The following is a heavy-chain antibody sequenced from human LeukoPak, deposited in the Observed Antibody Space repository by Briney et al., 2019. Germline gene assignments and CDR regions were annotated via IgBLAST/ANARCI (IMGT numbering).Heavy chain of an antibody. J-gene: IGHJ4*02. CDR1: GYTFTGYY. V-gene: IGHV1-2*02. CDR2: INPNSGGT. CDR3: ARASSTSLWFGELLPDY. Sequence: ASVKVSCKASGYTFTGYYMHWVRQAPGQGLEWMGWINPNSGGTKYAQKFQGRVTMTRDTSISTAYMELSRLRSDDTAVYYCARASSTSLWFGELLPDYSGRGTLVTVSS. D-gene: IGHD3-10*01.